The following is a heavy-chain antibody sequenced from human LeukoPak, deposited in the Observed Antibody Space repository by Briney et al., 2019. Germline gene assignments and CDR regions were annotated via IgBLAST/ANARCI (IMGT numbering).Heavy chain of an antibody. CDR1: GGSISSYY. CDR2: IYYSGST. Sequence: PSETLSLTCTVSGGSISSYYWSWIRQPPGKGLEWIGYIYYSGSTNYNPSLKSRVTISVDTSKNQFSLKLSSVTAADTAVYYCARVSYDSSGYYYYYGMDVWGQGTTVTVSS. J-gene: IGHJ6*02. V-gene: IGHV4-59*01. D-gene: IGHD3-22*01. CDR3: ARVSYDSSGYYYYYGMDV.